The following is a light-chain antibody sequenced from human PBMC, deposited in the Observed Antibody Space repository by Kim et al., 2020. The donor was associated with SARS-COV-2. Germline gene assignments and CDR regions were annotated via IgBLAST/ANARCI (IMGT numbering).Light chain of an antibody. CDR1: RSIASY. Sequence: DIQMTQSPSALSASVGDEVTITCRASRSIASYLNWYQQKPGKAPKLLIYATSTLHSGVPSRFSGSGSETDFTLTISSLDPEDFATYYCQQTYTLPRTFGQGTKVEIK. CDR3: QQTYTLPRT. CDR2: ATS. J-gene: IGKJ1*01. V-gene: IGKV1-39*01.